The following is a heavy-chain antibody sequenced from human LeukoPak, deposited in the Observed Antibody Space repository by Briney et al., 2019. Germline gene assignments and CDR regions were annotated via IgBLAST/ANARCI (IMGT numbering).Heavy chain of an antibody. CDR3: ARDRGYYDSSGYYYGGDFDY. CDR2: INPNSGGT. V-gene: IGHV1-2*02. Sequence: ASVKVSCKASGYTFTGYYMHWVRQAPGQGLEWMGWINPNSGGTNYAQKFRGRVTMTRDTSISTAYMELSRLRSDDTAVYYCARDRGYYDSSGYYYGGDFDYWGQGTLVTVSS. D-gene: IGHD3-22*01. J-gene: IGHJ4*02. CDR1: GYTFTGYY.